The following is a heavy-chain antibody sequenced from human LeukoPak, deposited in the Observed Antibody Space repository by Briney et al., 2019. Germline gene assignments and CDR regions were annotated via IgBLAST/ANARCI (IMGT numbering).Heavy chain of an antibody. Sequence: GVSLRLSCAASGFTFSTYWMTWVRQAPGKGLEWVANIKQDGSDKYYMDSVKGRFTISRDNAKSSLYLQMNSLRAEDTAVYYCARHLYYDSGGYYYYFDYWGQGTLVTVSS. D-gene: IGHD3-22*01. CDR3: ARHLYYDSGGYYYYFDY. CDR2: IKQDGSDK. CDR1: GFTFSTYW. V-gene: IGHV3-7*03. J-gene: IGHJ4*02.